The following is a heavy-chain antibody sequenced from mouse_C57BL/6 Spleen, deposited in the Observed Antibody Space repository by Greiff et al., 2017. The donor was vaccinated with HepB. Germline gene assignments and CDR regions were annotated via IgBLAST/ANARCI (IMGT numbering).Heavy chain of an antibody. V-gene: IGHV1-55*01. D-gene: IGHD2-2*01. Sequence: VQLQQPGAELVKPGASVKMSCKASGYTFTSYWITWVKQRPGQGLEWIGDIYPGSGSTNYNEKFKSKATLTVDTSSSTAYLQLSSLTFEDSAVYYCAREGILWLRGAMDYWGQGTSVTVSS. J-gene: IGHJ4*01. CDR1: GYTFTSYW. CDR2: IYPGSGST. CDR3: AREGILWLRGAMDY.